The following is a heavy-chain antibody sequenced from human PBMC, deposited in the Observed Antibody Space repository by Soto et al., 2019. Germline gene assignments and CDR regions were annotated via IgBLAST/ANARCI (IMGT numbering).Heavy chain of an antibody. Sequence: GGSLRLSCAASGFTFSSYAMHWVRQAPGKGLEWVAVISYDGSNKYYADSVKARFTISRDNSKNTLYLQMNSLRAEDTAVYYCARQLWFGELSQSDGMDVWGQGTTVTVSS. CDR1: GFTFSSYA. CDR2: ISYDGSNK. D-gene: IGHD3-10*01. CDR3: ARQLWFGELSQSDGMDV. V-gene: IGHV3-30-3*01. J-gene: IGHJ6*02.